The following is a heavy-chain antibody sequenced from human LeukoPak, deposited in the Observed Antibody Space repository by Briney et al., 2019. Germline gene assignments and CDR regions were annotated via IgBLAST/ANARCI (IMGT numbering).Heavy chain of an antibody. V-gene: IGHV3-33*01. D-gene: IGHD5-18*01. J-gene: IGHJ4*01. CDR1: GFRFSSNG. CDR2: IWYDGINK. CDR3: ARERSLNTASLGY. Sequence: GGSLRLSCATPGFRFSSNGMHWVRQAPGKGLEWVAVIWYDGINKYYADSVKGRFTISRDNSNNTLYLQMYSLRAEDTALYYCARERSLNTASLGYWGHGTLVTVSS.